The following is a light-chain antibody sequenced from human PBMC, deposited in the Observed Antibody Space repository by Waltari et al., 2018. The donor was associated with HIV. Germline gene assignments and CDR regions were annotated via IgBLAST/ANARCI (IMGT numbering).Light chain of an antibody. J-gene: IGKJ2*01. CDR1: HGINKY. CDR2: AAS. CDR3: QQTDIPPTP. Sequence: DFQLTQSPPSLCAPMRDRVTIACRANHGINKYLNWYHQKPGKAPDRLICAASNLQSGVPFRFSASVSGTDFTLTISSLQPEDFSTYYCQQTDIPPTPFGQGTKVE. V-gene: IGKV1-39*01.